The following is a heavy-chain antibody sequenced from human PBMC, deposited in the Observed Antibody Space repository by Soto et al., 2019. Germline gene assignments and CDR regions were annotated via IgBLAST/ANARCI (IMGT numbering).Heavy chain of an antibody. CDR3: ARDYGDYPPADY. V-gene: IGHV3-74*01. J-gene: IGHJ4*02. D-gene: IGHD4-17*01. Sequence: EVQLVESGGGLVQPGGSLRLSCAASGFTFSSYWMHWVRQAPGKGLVWVSRINSDGSSTSYADSVKGRFTIPRDNAKNTLYLQMNSLRAEDTAVYYCARDYGDYPPADYWGQGTLVTVSS. CDR2: INSDGSST. CDR1: GFTFSSYW.